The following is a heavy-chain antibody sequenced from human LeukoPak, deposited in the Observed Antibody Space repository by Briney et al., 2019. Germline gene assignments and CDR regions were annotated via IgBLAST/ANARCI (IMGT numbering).Heavy chain of an antibody. CDR1: GGSISSGSYY. D-gene: IGHD3-16*01. Sequence: PSQTLSLTCTVSGGSISSGSYYWSWIRQPAGKGLEWIGRIYTSGSTNYNPSLKSRVTISVDTSKNQFSLKLSSVTAADTAVYYGAKGAAALWGSHWFDPGGQGTLVTVSS. CDR3: AKGAAALWGSHWFDP. CDR2: IYTSGST. V-gene: IGHV4-61*02. J-gene: IGHJ5*02.